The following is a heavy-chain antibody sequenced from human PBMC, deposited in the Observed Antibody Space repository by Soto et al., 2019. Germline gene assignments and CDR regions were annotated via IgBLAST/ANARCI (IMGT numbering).Heavy chain of an antibody. J-gene: IGHJ6*03. Sequence: SETLSLTCAVYGWSFSGYYWSWIREAPGKGLEWFGEINHSGSTNYNPSLKSRVTISVDTSKNQFSLKLSSVTAADTAVYYCARGREYYDILTGYYLKGHRAYYMDVWGKGTTVT. V-gene: IGHV4-34*01. CDR2: INHSGST. D-gene: IGHD3-9*01. CDR1: GWSFSGYY. CDR3: ARGREYYDILTGYYLKGHRAYYMDV.